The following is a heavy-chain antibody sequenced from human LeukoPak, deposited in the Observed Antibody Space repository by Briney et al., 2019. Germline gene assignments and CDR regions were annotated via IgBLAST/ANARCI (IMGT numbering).Heavy chain of an antibody. J-gene: IGHJ4*02. V-gene: IGHV3-30-3*01. CDR2: ISYDGSNK. CDR3: ARDLDYDSSCYTYYFDY. D-gene: IGHD3-22*01. CDR1: GFTFSSYA. Sequence: GGSLRLSCAASGFTFSSYAMHWVRQAPGKGLGWVAVISYDGSNKYYADSVKGRFTISRDNSKNTLYLQMNSLRAEDTAVYYCARDLDYDSSCYTYYFDYWGQGTLVTVSS.